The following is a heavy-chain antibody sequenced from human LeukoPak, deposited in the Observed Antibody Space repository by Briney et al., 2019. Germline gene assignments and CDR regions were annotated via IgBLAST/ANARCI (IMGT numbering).Heavy chain of an antibody. V-gene: IGHV4-59*08. CDR1: GGXITSYY. CDR3: ARINWNYFDY. CDR2: IYYSGNT. J-gene: IGHJ4*02. Sequence: PSETLSLTCTVSGGXITSYYCSWIRQPPGKGLEWIGYIYYSGNTNYNPSLKSRLTMSADRSRNQFSLELTSVTAADTAVYYCARINWNYFDYWGQGILVTVSS. D-gene: IGHD1-20*01.